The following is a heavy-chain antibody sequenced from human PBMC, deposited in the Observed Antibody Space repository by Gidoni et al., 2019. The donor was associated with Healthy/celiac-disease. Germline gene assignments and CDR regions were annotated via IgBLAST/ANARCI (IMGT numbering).Heavy chain of an antibody. CDR2: ISISSSYI. J-gene: IGHJ4*02. D-gene: IGHD2-15*01. CDR3: ARDLGGYCSGGSCYPPPDY. Sequence: EVQLVESGGGLVKPGGSLRLSCAASGFTFSSYSMNWVRQAPGKGLEWVSSISISSSYIYYADSVKGRFTISRDNAKNSLYLQMNSLRAEDTAVYYCARDLGGYCSGGSCYPPPDYWGQGTLVTVSS. V-gene: IGHV3-21*01. CDR1: GFTFSSYS.